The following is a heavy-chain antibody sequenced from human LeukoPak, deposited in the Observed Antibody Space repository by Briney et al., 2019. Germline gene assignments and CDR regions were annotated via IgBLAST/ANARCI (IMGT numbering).Heavy chain of an antibody. J-gene: IGHJ4*02. Sequence: PVKVSCKASGGTFISYAISWVRQAPGQGLEWMGGIIPIFGTANYAQKFQGRVTITRDTSASAAYMELNSLRSEDTAVYYCARSSYDFLTGSPLLNSFDYWGQGTLVTVSS. D-gene: IGHD3-9*01. V-gene: IGHV1-69*05. CDR3: ARSSYDFLTGSPLLNSFDY. CDR1: GGTFISYA. CDR2: IIPIFGTA.